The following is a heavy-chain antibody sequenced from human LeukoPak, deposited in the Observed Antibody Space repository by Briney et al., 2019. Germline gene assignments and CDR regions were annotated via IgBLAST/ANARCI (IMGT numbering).Heavy chain of an antibody. D-gene: IGHD3-22*01. CDR1: GFTFTSSA. CDR2: IVVGSGNT. CDR3: AAVNQADSSGYYYFDY. J-gene: IGHJ4*02. Sequence: GTSVKVSCEASGFTFTSSAMQWVRQARGQRLEWIGWIVVGSGNTNYAQKFQERVTITRDMSTSTAYMELSSLRSEDTAVYYCAAVNQADSSGYYYFDYWGQGTLVTVSS. V-gene: IGHV1-58*02.